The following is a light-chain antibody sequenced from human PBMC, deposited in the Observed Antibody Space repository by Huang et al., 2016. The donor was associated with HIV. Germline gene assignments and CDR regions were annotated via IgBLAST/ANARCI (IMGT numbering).Light chain of an antibody. Sequence: DIQMTQSPSSLSASVGDRVTITCRASQSISSYVKWYQQQPGKAPKLLIYAASSLQSGDPSRFSGRGSGTDFTLTISSLQPEDFANYYCQQSYSTASSFGQGTRLEIK. CDR1: QSISSY. V-gene: IGKV1-39*01. CDR2: AAS. CDR3: QQSYSTASS. J-gene: IGKJ5*01.